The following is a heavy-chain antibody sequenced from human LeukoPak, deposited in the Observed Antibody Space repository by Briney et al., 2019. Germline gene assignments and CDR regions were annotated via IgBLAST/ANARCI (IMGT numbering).Heavy chain of an antibody. CDR1: GGSISSGSYY. CDR2: IYTSGST. Sequence: SETLSLTCTVSGGSISSGSYYWSWIRQPAGKGLEWIGRIYTSGSTNYNPSLKSRVTISVDTSKNQFSLKLSSVTAADTAVYYCARDTDYGSGSDYWGQGTLVTVSS. D-gene: IGHD3-10*01. V-gene: IGHV4-61*02. J-gene: IGHJ4*02. CDR3: ARDTDYGSGSDY.